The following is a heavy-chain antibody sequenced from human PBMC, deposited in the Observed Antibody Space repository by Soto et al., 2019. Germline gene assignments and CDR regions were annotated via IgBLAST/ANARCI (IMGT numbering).Heavy chain of an antibody. J-gene: IGHJ4*02. CDR3: ARDLSGWYFSEYDY. Sequence: GGSLRLSSAASGFHFSSYTMNWVRKSPGKGLEWVSSISSSSSYIYYADSVKGRFTISRDNAKNSLYLQMNSLRAEDTAVYYCARDLSGWYFSEYDYWGQGTLVTVSS. V-gene: IGHV3-21*01. CDR2: ISSSSSYI. D-gene: IGHD6-19*01. CDR1: GFHFSSYT.